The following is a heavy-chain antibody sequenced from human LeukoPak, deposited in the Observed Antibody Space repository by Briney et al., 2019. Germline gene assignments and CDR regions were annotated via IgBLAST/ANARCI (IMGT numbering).Heavy chain of an antibody. Sequence: SGPTLVKPTQTLTLTCTFSGFSLSTSGVGVGWIRQPPGKALEWLALIYWDDDKRYSPSLKSRLTITKDTSKNQVVLTMTNMDPVDTATYYCAHSATTTRPLAVADENWFDPWGQGTLVTVSS. CDR1: GFSLSTSGVG. V-gene: IGHV2-5*02. CDR3: AHSATTTRPLAVADENWFDP. CDR2: IYWDDDK. J-gene: IGHJ5*02. D-gene: IGHD6-13*01.